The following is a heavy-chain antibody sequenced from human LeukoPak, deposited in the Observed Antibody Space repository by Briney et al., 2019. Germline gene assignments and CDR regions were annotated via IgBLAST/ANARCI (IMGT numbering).Heavy chain of an antibody. CDR2: ISYDGSNK. CDR3: AKDREGQQWLVHNYFDY. J-gene: IGHJ4*02. V-gene: IGHV3-30*18. CDR1: GFTFSSYG. D-gene: IGHD6-19*01. Sequence: GGSLRLSCAASGFTFSSYGMHWVRHAPGKGLEWVAVISYDGSNKYYADSVKGRFTISRDNTKNTLYLQMNSLRAEDTAVYYCAKDREGQQWLVHNYFDYWGQGTLVTVSS.